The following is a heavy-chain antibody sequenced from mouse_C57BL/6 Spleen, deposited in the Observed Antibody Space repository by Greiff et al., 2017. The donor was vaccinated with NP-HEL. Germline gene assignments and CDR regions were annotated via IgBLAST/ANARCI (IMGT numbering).Heavy chain of an antibody. J-gene: IGHJ1*03. V-gene: IGHV1-52*01. CDR1: GYTFTSYW. Sequence: QVQLQQPGAELVRPGSSVKLSCKASGYTFTSYWMHWVKQRPIQGLEWIGNIDPSDSETHYNQKFKDKATLTVDKSSSTAYMQLSSLTSEDSAVYYCARGVLLRYQPRYFDVWGTGTTVTVSS. D-gene: IGHD1-1*01. CDR2: IDPSDSET. CDR3: ARGVLLRYQPRYFDV.